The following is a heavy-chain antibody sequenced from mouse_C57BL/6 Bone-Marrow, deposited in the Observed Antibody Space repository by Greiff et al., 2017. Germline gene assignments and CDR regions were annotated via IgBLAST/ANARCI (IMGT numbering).Heavy chain of an antibody. V-gene: IGHV1-50*01. J-gene: IGHJ4*01. Sequence: SGAELVKPGASVKLSCKASGYPFTSYWMQWVKQRPGQGLEWIGEIDPSDSYTNYTQKFKGKATLTVDTSSRPAYMQLSSLTSEDSAVYYCARGSWYYAMDYWGQGTSVTVSS. CDR3: ARGSWYYAMDY. CDR1: GYPFTSYW. CDR2: IDPSDSYT.